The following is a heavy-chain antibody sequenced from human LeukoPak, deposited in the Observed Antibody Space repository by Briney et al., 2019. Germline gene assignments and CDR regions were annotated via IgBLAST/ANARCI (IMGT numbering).Heavy chain of an antibody. J-gene: IGHJ6*03. V-gene: IGHV3-43*02. CDR1: GFTFDDYA. CDR3: AKDRRYYYYYHMDV. Sequence: GGSLRLPCTASGFTFDDYAMHWVRLAPGKGLEWVSLISGDGGSTFYADSVKGRFTISRDNSKKSLYLQMNSLRTEDTALYYCAKDRRYYYYYHMDVWGKGTTVTVSS. CDR2: ISGDGGST.